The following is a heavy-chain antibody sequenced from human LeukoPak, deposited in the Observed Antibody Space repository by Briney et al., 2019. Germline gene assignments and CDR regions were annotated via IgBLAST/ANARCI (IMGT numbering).Heavy chain of an antibody. CDR3: AKESPYTSPRNYYFDY. D-gene: IGHD1-14*01. J-gene: IGHJ4*02. CDR1: GFTFSSYA. V-gene: IGHV3-23*01. Sequence: GGSLRLSCAASGFTFSSYAMSWVRQAPGKGLEWVAAIYWDGANYADSVKGRFTISRDNSKNTLYLQMNSLRAEDTAIYYCAKESPYTSPRNYYFDYWGQGTLVTVSS. CDR2: IYWDGA.